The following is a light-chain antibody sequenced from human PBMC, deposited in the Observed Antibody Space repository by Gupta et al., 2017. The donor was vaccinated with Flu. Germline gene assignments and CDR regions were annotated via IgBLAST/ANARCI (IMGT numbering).Light chain of an antibody. CDR3: RTDTTSSGVI. CDR1: SSDVGAYNY. V-gene: IGLV2-14*01. CDR2: EVS. J-gene: IGLJ2*01. Sequence: QSALTQPASVFGSPGQSIAISCSGTSSDVGAYNYVSWDQHYPAKPHMLMISEVSRRSAGVSTRFSGSKSGNTASLTISGRQAEDEADYFCRTDTTSSGVIFGGGTKLTVL.